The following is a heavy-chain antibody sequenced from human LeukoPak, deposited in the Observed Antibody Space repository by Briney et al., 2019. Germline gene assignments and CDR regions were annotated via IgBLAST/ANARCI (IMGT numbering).Heavy chain of an antibody. CDR2: ISGDSYDT. Sequence: ASVKVSCKASGYTFRNYGINWVRQAPGQGLEWMGWISGDSYDTKYEEKLQGRVSMTSDTATNTAYMELRSLRSDDTAVYYCARNRTGTFDLWGQGTLVTVSS. V-gene: IGHV1-18*01. J-gene: IGHJ4*02. D-gene: IGHD3-10*01. CDR3: ARNRTGTFDL. CDR1: GYTFRNYG.